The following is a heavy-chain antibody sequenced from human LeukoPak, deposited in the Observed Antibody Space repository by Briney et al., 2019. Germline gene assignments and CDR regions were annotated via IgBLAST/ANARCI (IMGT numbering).Heavy chain of an antibody. CDR3: ARSFNYVGWFDP. CDR1: GFIFSSYG. D-gene: IGHD4-11*01. J-gene: IGHJ5*02. CDR2: ISRSSSPI. V-gene: IGHV3-48*01. Sequence: GGSLRLSCAASGFIFSSYGMHWVRQAPGKGLEWVSYISRSSSPIYYADSVKGRFTISRDNAKNSLYLQMNSLRAEDTAVYYCARSFNYVGWFDPWGQGTLVTVSS.